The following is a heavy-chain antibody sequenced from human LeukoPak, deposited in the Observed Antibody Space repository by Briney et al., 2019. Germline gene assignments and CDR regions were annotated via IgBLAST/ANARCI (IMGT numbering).Heavy chain of an antibody. Sequence: GASVKVSCKASGYTFTGYYMHWVRQAPGQGLEWMGWINPNSGGTNYAQKFQGRVTMTRDTSISTAYMELSRLRSDDTAVYHCARYLKGGDYSQYFQHWGQGTLVTVSS. V-gene: IGHV1-2*02. CDR1: GYTFTGYY. J-gene: IGHJ1*01. D-gene: IGHD4-17*01. CDR3: ARYLKGGDYSQYFQH. CDR2: INPNSGGT.